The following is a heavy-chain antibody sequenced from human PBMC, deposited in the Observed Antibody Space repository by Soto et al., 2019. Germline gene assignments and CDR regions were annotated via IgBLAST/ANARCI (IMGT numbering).Heavy chain of an antibody. CDR2: IYYSGST. Sequence: QVQLQESGPGLVKPSQTLSLTCTVSGGSISSGGYYWSWIRQHPGKGLEWIGYIYYSGSTYYNSYNPSLKSRVTTTVDTSKNQSSLKLSSVTAADTAVYYCARTPLLWGQGTLVTVSS. CDR3: ARTPLL. J-gene: IGHJ4*02. V-gene: IGHV4-31*03. CDR1: GGSISSGGYY.